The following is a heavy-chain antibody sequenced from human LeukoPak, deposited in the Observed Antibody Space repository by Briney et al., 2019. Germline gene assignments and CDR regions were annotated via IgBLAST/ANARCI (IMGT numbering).Heavy chain of an antibody. CDR3: ARHYSSSWTRFYYYYMDV. V-gene: IGHV4-4*09. D-gene: IGHD6-13*01. Sequence: PSETLSLTCTVSGGSISSYYWSWIRQPPGKGLEWIGYIYTSGSTNYNPSLKSRVTISVDTSKNQFSLKLSSVTAADTAMYYCARHYSSSWTRFYYYYMDVWGKGTTVTVSS. J-gene: IGHJ6*03. CDR1: GGSISSYY. CDR2: IYTSGST.